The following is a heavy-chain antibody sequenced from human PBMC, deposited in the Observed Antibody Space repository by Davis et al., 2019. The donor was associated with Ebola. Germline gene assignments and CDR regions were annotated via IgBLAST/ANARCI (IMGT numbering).Heavy chain of an antibody. CDR2: ISAYNGNT. CDR1: GYTFTSYA. J-gene: IGHJ4*02. Sequence: AASVKVSCKASGYTFTSYAMHWVRQAPGQRLEWMGWISAYNGNTNYAQKLQGRVTMTTDTSTSTAYMELRSLRSDDTAVYYCARDLIVGATDYWGQGTLVTVSS. V-gene: IGHV1-18*01. CDR3: ARDLIVGATDY. D-gene: IGHD1-26*01.